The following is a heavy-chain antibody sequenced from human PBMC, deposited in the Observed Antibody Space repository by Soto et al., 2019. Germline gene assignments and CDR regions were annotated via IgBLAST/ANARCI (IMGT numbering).Heavy chain of an antibody. J-gene: IGHJ4*02. D-gene: IGHD2-15*01. V-gene: IGHV1-18*01. CDR2: ISAYNGNT. CDR3: ASVSSVAATTYYFDY. Sequence: GASVKVSCKASGYTFTSYGISWVRQAPGQGLEWMGWISAYNGNTNYAQKLQGRVTMTTDTSTSTAYMELRSLRSDDTAVYYCASVSSVAATTYYFDYWGQGTLVTVSS. CDR1: GYTFTSYG.